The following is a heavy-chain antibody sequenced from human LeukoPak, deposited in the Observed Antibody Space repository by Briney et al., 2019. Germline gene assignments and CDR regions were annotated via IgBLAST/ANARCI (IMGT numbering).Heavy chain of an antibody. CDR1: GFTFDDYA. CDR3: VKDRSGKQLYVFQH. Sequence: GGSLRLSCAASGFTFDDYAMHWVRQAPGKGLEWVSGISWNSGSIGYADSVKGRFTISRDNAKNSLYLQMNSLRAEDTALYYCVKDRSGKQLYVFQHWGQGTLVTVSS. V-gene: IGHV3-9*01. J-gene: IGHJ1*01. D-gene: IGHD3-3*01. CDR2: ISWNSGSI.